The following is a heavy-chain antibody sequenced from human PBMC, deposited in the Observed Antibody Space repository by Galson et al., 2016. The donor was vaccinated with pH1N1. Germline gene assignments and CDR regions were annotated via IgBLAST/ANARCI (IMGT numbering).Heavy chain of an antibody. V-gene: IGHV5-51*03. D-gene: IGHD3-22*01. Sequence: QSGAEVKKPGESLKISCKGSGYSFTSYWIGWVRQMPGKGLEWMGIIYPGDSDTRYSTSFQGQVTISADKSTSTAYLQWSSLKASDTTIYYCARYAVTYYYDSSGYPDWYFDLWGRGTLVTVSA. CDR3: ARYAVTYYYDSSGYPDWYFDL. J-gene: IGHJ2*01. CDR2: IYPGDSDT. CDR1: GYSFTSYW.